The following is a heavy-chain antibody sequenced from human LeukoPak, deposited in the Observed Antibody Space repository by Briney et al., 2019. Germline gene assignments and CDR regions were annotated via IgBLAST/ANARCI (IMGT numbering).Heavy chain of an antibody. J-gene: IGHJ4*02. D-gene: IGHD6-6*01. CDR3: ARLDFGTSSGGYYFDY. Sequence: PSETLSLTCTVSGGSVSSSSYYWGWIRQPPGKGLEWIGSIYYSGNTYYNPSLKSRVTISVDTSKNQFSLKLSSVTAADTALYYCARLDFGTSSGGYYFDYWGQGTLVTVSS. V-gene: IGHV4-39*07. CDR2: IYYSGNT. CDR1: GGSVSSSSYY.